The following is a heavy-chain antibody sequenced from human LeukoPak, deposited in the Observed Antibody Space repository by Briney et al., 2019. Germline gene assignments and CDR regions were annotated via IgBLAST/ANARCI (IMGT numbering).Heavy chain of an antibody. V-gene: IGHV3-7*01. CDR3: ARDYRAFDI. Sequence: GGSLRLSCAASGFTFNSYWMSWVRQAPGKGLEWVANINQDGSEKYYVDSVKGRFTISRDNAKNSLYLQMNSLRADDTAVYYCARDYRAFDIWGQGTMVSVSS. J-gene: IGHJ3*02. D-gene: IGHD3-16*02. CDR2: INQDGSEK. CDR1: GFTFNSYW.